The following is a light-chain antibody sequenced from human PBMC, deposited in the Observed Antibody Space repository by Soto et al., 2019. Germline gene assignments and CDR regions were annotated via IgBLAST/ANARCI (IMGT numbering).Light chain of an antibody. CDR3: QSYDSSLSGHVV. J-gene: IGLJ2*01. CDR1: SSNIGAGYD. CDR2: GNS. Sequence: QAVVTQPPSVSGAPGQRVTISCTGSSSNIGAGYDVRWYQQLPGTAPKLLIYGNSNRPSGVPDRFSGSKSGTSASLAITGLQAEDEADYYCQSYDSSLSGHVVFGGGTKLTVL. V-gene: IGLV1-40*01.